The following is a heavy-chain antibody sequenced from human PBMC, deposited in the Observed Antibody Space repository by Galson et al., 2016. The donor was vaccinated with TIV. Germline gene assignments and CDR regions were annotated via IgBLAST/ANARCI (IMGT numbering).Heavy chain of an antibody. V-gene: IGHV1-69*05. Sequence: SVKLSCKASGVSFISYTVSWVRQAPGQGLEWMGAIISVFGAANYAQKFQGRVTITTDDSTSTPYMEMSSLRADDTAVYYCASPRVPEASPTPWYFDLWGRGTLVTVSS. J-gene: IGHJ2*01. CDR3: ASPRVPEASPTPWYFDL. CDR1: GVSFISYT. CDR2: IISVFGAA. D-gene: IGHD2-2*01.